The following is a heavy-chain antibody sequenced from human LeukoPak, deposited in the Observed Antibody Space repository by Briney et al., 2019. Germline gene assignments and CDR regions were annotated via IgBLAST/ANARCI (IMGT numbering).Heavy chain of an antibody. Sequence: ASVKVSCKASGYTFTGHYIHWVRQAPGQGLEWMGWINPHSGGTNYAQMFQGRVTMTRDMSISTAYMELSRLSSDDTSLYFCARVGGNGATTYLYFWGQGSLVTVSS. CDR3: ARVGGNGATTYLYF. J-gene: IGHJ4*02. CDR2: INPHSGGT. V-gene: IGHV1-2*02. D-gene: IGHD5-12*01. CDR1: GYTFTGHY.